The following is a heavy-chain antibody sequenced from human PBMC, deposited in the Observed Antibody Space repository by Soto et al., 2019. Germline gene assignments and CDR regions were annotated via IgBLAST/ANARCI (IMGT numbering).Heavy chain of an antibody. V-gene: IGHV1-46*03. D-gene: IGHD2-15*01. CDR3: ASRFGGSPFPDYYYYYMDV. Sequence: GASVKVSCKASGYTFTSYAMHWVRQAPGQRLEWMGIINPSGGSTSYAQKFQGRVTMTRDTSTSTVYMELSSLRSEDTAVYYCASRFGGSPFPDYYYYYMDVWGKGTTVTVSS. CDR2: INPSGGST. CDR1: GYTFTSYA. J-gene: IGHJ6*03.